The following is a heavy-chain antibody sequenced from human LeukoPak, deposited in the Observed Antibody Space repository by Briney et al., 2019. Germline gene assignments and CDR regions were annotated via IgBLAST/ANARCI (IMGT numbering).Heavy chain of an antibody. CDR3: ARARAYCSSTSCPRDMDV. Sequence: PSETPSLTCTVSGGSISSGGYYWSWIRQPPGKGLEWIGYIYHSGSTYYNPSLKSRVTISVDRSKNQFSLKLSSVTAADTAVYYCARARAYCSSTSCPRDMDVWGKGTTVTVSS. V-gene: IGHV4-30-2*01. D-gene: IGHD2-2*01. CDR1: GGSISSGGYY. CDR2: IYHSGST. J-gene: IGHJ6*03.